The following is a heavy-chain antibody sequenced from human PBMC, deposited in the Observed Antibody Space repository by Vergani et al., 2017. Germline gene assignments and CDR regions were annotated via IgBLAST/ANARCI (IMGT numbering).Heavy chain of an antibody. CDR1: GYTFTSYY. Sequence: QVQLVQSGAEVKKPGASVKVSCKASGYTFTSYYMHWVRQAPGQGLEWMGIINPSGGSTSYAQKFQGRVTMTRDTSTRTVYMELSSLTSEDTAIYYCARDLNEAVAAFDYWGQGTLVTVSS. J-gene: IGHJ4*02. CDR2: INPSGGST. CDR3: ARDLNEAVAAFDY. D-gene: IGHD6-19*01. V-gene: IGHV1-46*03.